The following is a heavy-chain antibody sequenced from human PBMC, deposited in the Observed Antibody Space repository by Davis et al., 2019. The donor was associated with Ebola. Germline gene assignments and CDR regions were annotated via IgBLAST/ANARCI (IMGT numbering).Heavy chain of an antibody. V-gene: IGHV4-34*01. CDR2: INHSGST. CDR1: GGSFSGYY. CDR3: ARVGCSSTSCYGYYYGMDV. Sequence: MPSETLSLTCAVYGGSFSGYYWSWIRQPPGKGLEWIGEINHSGSTNYNPSLKSRVTISVDTSKNQFSLKLSSVTAADTAVYYCARVGCSSTSCYGYYYGMDVWGQGTTVTVSS. J-gene: IGHJ6*02. D-gene: IGHD2-2*01.